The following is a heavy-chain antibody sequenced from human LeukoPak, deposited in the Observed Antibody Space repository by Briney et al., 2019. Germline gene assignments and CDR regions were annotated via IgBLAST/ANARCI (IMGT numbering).Heavy chain of an antibody. CDR1: GFTFSSYA. V-gene: IGHV3-30*14. CDR2: ISYDGSNK. CDR3: ARVTYWDGNSHGFDI. J-gene: IGHJ3*02. D-gene: IGHD2-21*01. Sequence: GGSLRLSCAASGFTFSSYAMHWVRQAPGKGLEWVAVISYDGSNKYYADSVKGRFTISRDNSKNTLFLQMNSLRAEDTAVYYCARVTYWDGNSHGFDIWGQGTMVTVSS.